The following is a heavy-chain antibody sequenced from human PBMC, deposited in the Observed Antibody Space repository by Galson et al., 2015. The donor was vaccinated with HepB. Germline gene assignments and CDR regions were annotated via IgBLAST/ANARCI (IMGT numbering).Heavy chain of an antibody. V-gene: IGHV3-23*01. Sequence: PLRVYGADSAVTFSSSAMSWVRQAPGKGLEWVPRISGSGGNTYFAHAVKGRFTISRYNFKNTLYLQMNSLRAEDTAVYYCAKALTQWLRPIRFDPWGQGTLVTVSS. D-gene: IGHD6-19*01. CDR3: AKALTQWLRPIRFDP. CDR1: AVTFSSSA. J-gene: IGHJ5*02. CDR2: ISGSGGNT.